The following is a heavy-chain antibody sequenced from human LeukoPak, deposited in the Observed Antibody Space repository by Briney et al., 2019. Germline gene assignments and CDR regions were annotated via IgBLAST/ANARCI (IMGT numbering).Heavy chain of an antibody. CDR3: AKRRITCSGGSCYAAGEFDP. Sequence: PGGSLRLSCAASGFTVSSNYMSWVRQAPGKGLEWVSAISGSGGSTYYADSVKGRFTISRDNSKNTLYLQMSSLRAEDTAVYYCAKRRITCSGGSCYAAGEFDPWGQGTLVTVSS. D-gene: IGHD2-15*01. CDR2: ISGSGGST. CDR1: GFTVSSNY. V-gene: IGHV3-23*01. J-gene: IGHJ5*02.